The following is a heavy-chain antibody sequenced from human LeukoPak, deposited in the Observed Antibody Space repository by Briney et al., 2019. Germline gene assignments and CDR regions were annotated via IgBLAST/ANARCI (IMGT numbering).Heavy chain of an antibody. CDR1: GFTFSIYS. CDR2: ISGGSSST. V-gene: IGHV3-48*02. D-gene: IGHD4-23*01. Sequence: QPGGSLRLSCAASGFTFSIYSMNWVRQAPGKGLEWVSFISGGSSSTFYADSVKGRFTVSRDNAKNTLYLQMNSLRDEDTAVYYCARNPGGIGDYWGQGTLVTVSS. CDR3: ARNPGGIGDY. J-gene: IGHJ4*02.